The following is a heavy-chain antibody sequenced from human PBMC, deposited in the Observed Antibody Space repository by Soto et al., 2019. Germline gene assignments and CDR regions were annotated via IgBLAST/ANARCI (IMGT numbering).Heavy chain of an antibody. CDR2: IYYSGST. CDR1: GGSISSGGYY. Sequence: SETLSLTCTVSGGSISSGGYYWSWIRQHPGKGLEWIGYIYYSGSTYYNPSLKSRVTISVDTSKNQFSLKLSPVTAADTAVYYCARVSPRDFWSGYNPPYYYYMDVWGKGTTVTVSS. V-gene: IGHV4-31*03. J-gene: IGHJ6*03. D-gene: IGHD3-3*01. CDR3: ARVSPRDFWSGYNPPYYYYMDV.